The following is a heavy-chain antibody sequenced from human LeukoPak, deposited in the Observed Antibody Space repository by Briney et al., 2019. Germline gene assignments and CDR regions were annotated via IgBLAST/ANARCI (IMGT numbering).Heavy chain of an antibody. CDR1: GFTFSSYW. Sequence: PGVSLTLSCAASGFTFSSYWMHWVRQAPGKGLVWVSRINSDGSSTSYADSVKGRFTISRDNSKNTLYLQMNSLRADDTAVYYCAKSWNYYYYGMDVWGQGTTVTVSS. J-gene: IGHJ6*02. V-gene: IGHV3-74*01. CDR3: AKSWNYYYYGMDV. D-gene: IGHD3-3*01. CDR2: INSDGSST.